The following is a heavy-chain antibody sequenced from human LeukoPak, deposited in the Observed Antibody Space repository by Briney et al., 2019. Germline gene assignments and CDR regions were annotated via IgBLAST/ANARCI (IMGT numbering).Heavy chain of an antibody. J-gene: IGHJ4*02. Sequence: GGSLRLSRAASGFTVSHNYMSWVRQAPGKGLEWVSVIYSGGSTNYADSVKGRFTISRDNSKNTLYLQMNSLRAEGTAVYYCARDLSGPLDYRGQGTLVTVSS. CDR1: GFTVSHNY. D-gene: IGHD5-12*01. CDR2: IYSGGST. CDR3: ARDLSGPLDY. V-gene: IGHV3-66*01.